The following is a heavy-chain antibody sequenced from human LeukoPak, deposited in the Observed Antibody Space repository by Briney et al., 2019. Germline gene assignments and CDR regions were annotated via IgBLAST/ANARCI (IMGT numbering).Heavy chain of an antibody. CDR3: ARTIAKYNWNYASYASFDC. CDR2: IYHSGNA. V-gene: IGHV4-38-2*01. CDR1: GYSISSGYY. J-gene: IGHJ4*02. Sequence: SETLSLTCAVSGYSISSGYYWGWIRQPPGKGLEWIGIIYHSGNAYYNPSLKSRVTISVDTSDSQFSLTLSSVTAADTAMYYCARTIAKYNWNYASYASFDCWGQGTLVTVSS. D-gene: IGHD1-7*01.